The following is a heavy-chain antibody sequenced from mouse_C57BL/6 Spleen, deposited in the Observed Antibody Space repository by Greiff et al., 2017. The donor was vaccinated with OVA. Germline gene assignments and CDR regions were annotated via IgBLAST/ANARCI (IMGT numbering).Heavy chain of an antibody. CDR2: IDPENGDT. Sequence: VQLKQSGAELVRPGASVKLSCTASGFNIKDDYMHWVKQRPEQGLEWIGWIDPENGDTEYASKFQGKATITADTSSNTAYLQLSSLTSEDTAVYYCTTGGERFAYWGQGTLVTVSA. V-gene: IGHV14-4*01. CDR3: TTGGERFAY. CDR1: GFNIKDDY. J-gene: IGHJ3*01.